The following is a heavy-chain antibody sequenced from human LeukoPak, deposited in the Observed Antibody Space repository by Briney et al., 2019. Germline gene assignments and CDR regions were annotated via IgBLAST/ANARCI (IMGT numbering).Heavy chain of an antibody. Sequence: ASVKVSCKASGDTFTGYYMHWVRQAPGQGLEWMGWINPNSGGTNYAQKFQGRVTMTRATSISTAYMELSRPRSDDTAVYYCARDGNMVNWFDPWGQGTLVTVSS. J-gene: IGHJ5*02. V-gene: IGHV1-2*02. D-gene: IGHD3-10*01. CDR2: INPNSGGT. CDR3: ARDGNMVNWFDP. CDR1: GDTFTGYY.